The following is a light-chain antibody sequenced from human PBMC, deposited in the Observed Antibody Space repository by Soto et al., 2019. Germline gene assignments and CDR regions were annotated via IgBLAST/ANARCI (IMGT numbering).Light chain of an antibody. CDR2: DND. J-gene: IGLJ2*01. Sequence: QSVLTQPPSVSAAPGQKVTISCSGSSSNIGNNYVSWYQQLPGTSPKLLIYDNDKRPSGIPDRFSGSQSGTSDTLGITGLQTGDEADYYCGTWDSSLSAGVFGGGTKVTVL. CDR1: SSNIGNNY. V-gene: IGLV1-51*01. CDR3: GTWDSSLSAGV.